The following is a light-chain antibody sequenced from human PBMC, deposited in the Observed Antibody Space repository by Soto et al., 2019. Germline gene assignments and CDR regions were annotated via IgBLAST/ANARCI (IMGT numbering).Light chain of an antibody. V-gene: IGLV2-14*01. CDR2: DVS. CDR3: SSYTSSSTLV. J-gene: IGLJ2*01. Sequence: QSVLTQPASVSGSPGQSITISCTGTSSDVGGYNYVSWYQQHPGKAPKLMIYDVSNRPPGVSNRFSGSKSGNTASLPISGLQADDEADYYCSSYTSSSTLVFGGGTKLTVL. CDR1: SSDVGGYNY.